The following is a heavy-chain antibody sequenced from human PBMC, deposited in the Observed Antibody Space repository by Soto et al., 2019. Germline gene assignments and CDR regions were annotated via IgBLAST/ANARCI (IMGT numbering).Heavy chain of an antibody. CDR1: GGSISSYY. Sequence: SETLSLTCTVSGGSISSYYWSWIRQSPGKGLEWIGYIYYSGSTNYNPSLKSRATISVDTSKNQFSLKLSSVTAADTAVYYCARSYGDYINFDYWGQGTLVTVSS. V-gene: IGHV4-59*01. J-gene: IGHJ4*02. CDR3: ARSYGDYINFDY. D-gene: IGHD4-17*01. CDR2: IYYSGST.